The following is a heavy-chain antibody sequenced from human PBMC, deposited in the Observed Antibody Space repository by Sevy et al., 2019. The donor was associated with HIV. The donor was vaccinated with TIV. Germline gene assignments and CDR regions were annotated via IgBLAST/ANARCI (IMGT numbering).Heavy chain of an antibody. D-gene: IGHD3-22*01. CDR2: ISGSGDNT. V-gene: IGHV3-23*01. J-gene: IGHJ3*02. CDR1: GFTFSSFA. Sequence: GSLRLSCAASGFTFSSFAMTWVRQAPGKGLEWVSGISGSGDNTYYADSVKGRFTISRDNSKNTLYLQMNGLRAEDTAVDYCAKGITMVVLVLDAIDIWGQGTMVTVSS. CDR3: AKGITMVVLVLDAIDI.